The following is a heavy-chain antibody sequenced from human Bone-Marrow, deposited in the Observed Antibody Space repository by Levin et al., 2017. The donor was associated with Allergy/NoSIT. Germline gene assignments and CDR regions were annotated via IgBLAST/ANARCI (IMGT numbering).Heavy chain of an antibody. Sequence: PGGSLRLSCAASGFSFNTYNMHWVRQAPGKGLECISYISSGSGTSDYADSVKGRFTISRANANNSMYLQMNSLRAEDTAVYYCARETTYYFDTGGDLRAGWYFDLWGRGTLVTVSS. V-gene: IGHV3-48*01. CDR2: ISSGSGTS. CDR3: ARETTYYFDTGGDLRAGWYFDL. CDR1: GFSFNTYN. J-gene: IGHJ2*01. D-gene: IGHD3-22*01.